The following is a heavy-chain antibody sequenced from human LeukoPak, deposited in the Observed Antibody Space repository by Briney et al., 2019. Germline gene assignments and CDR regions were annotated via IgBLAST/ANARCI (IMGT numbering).Heavy chain of an antibody. Sequence: ASVKVSCKASGYTFTSYPISWVRQAPGQGLEWMGWITTYNGNTKYAQKLQGRVTMTTDTSTSTVYMDLRGLRSDDTAVYYCARDQDPAMNYYFDYWGQGTLVTVSS. CDR2: ITTYNGNT. J-gene: IGHJ4*02. CDR3: ARDQDPAMNYYFDY. V-gene: IGHV1-18*01. CDR1: GYTFTSYP.